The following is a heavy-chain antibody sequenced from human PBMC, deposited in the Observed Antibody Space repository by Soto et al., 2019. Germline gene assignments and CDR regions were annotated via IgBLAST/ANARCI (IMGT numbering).Heavy chain of an antibody. V-gene: IGHV2-70*01. D-gene: IGHD5-18*01. CDR3: SRAVGGFTYGYPDY. CDR2: IDWADDK. J-gene: IGHJ4*02. Sequence: SGPTLVNPTQTLTLTCTFSGFSLSTTGMCVSWIRQPPGKALEWLALIDWADDKYYSTSLKTRLTISKDTSKNQVVLTMTNVEPVVTATYFCSRAVGGFTYGYPDYWGQGTLVTVSS. CDR1: GFSLSTTGMC.